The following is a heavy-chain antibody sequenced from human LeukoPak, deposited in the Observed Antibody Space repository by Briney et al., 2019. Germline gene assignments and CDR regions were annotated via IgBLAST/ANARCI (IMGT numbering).Heavy chain of an antibody. J-gene: IGHJ4*02. CDR1: GGSISSYY. Sequence: PSETLSLTCTVSGGSISSYYWSWIRQPPGKGLEWIGYIYYSGSTNYNPSLKSRVTISVDTSKNQFSLKLSSVTAADTAVYYCARETMYYDYVWGSYRLPWGYFDYWGQGTLVTVSS. CDR2: IYYSGST. CDR3: ARETMYYDYVWGSYRLPWGYFDY. V-gene: IGHV4-59*01. D-gene: IGHD3-16*02.